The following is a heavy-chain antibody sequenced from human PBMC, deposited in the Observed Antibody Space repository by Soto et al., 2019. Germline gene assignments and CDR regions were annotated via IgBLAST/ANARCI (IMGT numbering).Heavy chain of an antibody. CDR2: INHSGST. CDR3: AREGYYPPTSNWFDP. J-gene: IGHJ5*02. D-gene: IGHD1-26*01. V-gene: IGHV4-34*01. CDR1: GGSFSGYY. Sequence: ESLSLTCAVYGGSFSGYYWSWIRQPPGKGLEWIEEINHSGSTNYNPSLKSRVTISVDTSKNQFSLKLSSVTAADTAVYYCAREGYYPPTSNWFDPWGQGTLVTVSS.